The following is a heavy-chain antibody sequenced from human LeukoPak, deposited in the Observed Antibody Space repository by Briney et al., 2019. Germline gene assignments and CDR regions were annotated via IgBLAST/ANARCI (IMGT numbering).Heavy chain of an antibody. V-gene: IGHV3-48*03. CDR2: ISSSGSTI. D-gene: IGHD3-10*01. Sequence: GGSLRLSCAASGFTFSSYEMNWVRQAPGKGLEWVSYISSSGSTIYYADSVQGRFTISRDNAKNSLYLQMNSLRAEDTAVYYCARDRVVRGVIYWGQGTLVTVSS. CDR3: ARDRVVRGVIY. CDR1: GFTFSSYE. J-gene: IGHJ4*02.